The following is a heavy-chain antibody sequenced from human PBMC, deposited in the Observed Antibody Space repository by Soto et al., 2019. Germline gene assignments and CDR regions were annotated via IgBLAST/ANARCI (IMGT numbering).Heavy chain of an antibody. J-gene: IGHJ6*02. CDR1: GGSISTDHYH. CDR3: AREDDGGDRDYYGLDV. Sequence: SETPSLPWTVSGGSISTDHYHCTLIRQAPGKGLEWIGYIHYSGSIQFNPSLQSRVSMSVDTSKNLFSLRLSSVTAADTAVYFCAREDDGGDRDYYGLDVWGQGTTVTVSS. D-gene: IGHD2-21*02. CDR2: IHYSGSI. V-gene: IGHV4-30-4*01.